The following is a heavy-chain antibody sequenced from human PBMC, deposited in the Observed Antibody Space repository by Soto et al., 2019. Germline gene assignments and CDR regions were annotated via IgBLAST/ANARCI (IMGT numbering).Heavy chain of an antibody. CDR2: IIPIFGTA. Sequence: VKVSCKAAGGSFSIYAISWVRQAPGQGLEWMGGIIPIFGTANYAQKFQGRVTITADESTSTAYMELSSLRSEDTAVYYCARAIEFYDSSGYYSFDYWGQGTLVTVSS. CDR3: ARAIEFYDSSGYYSFDY. D-gene: IGHD3-22*01. V-gene: IGHV1-69*13. J-gene: IGHJ4*02. CDR1: GGSFSIYA.